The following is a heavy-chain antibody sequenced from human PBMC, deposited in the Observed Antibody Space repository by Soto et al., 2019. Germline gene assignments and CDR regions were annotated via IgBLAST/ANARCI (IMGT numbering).Heavy chain of an antibody. V-gene: IGHV1-2*04. CDR2: INPNSGGT. CDR1: GYTFTGYY. CDR3: AKGASSGYGDYYYYYYMDV. D-gene: IGHD5-12*01. Sequence: ASVKVSCKASGYTFTGYYMHWVRQAPGQGLEWMGWINPNSGGTNYAQKFQGWVTMTRDTSISPAYMELSRLRSDDTAVYYCAKGASSGYGDYYYYYYMDVWGKGTTVTVSS. J-gene: IGHJ6*03.